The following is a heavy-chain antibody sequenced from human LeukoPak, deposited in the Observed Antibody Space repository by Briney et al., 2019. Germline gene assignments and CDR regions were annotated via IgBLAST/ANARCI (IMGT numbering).Heavy chain of an antibody. V-gene: IGHV3-21*01. Sequence: TGGSLRLSCAASGFAFSSYAMNWVRQAPGKGLEWVSSISSSSSYIYYADSVKGRFTISRDNAKNSLYLQMNSLRAEDTAVYCCARRPAAMKGEDYWGQGTLVTVSS. CDR2: ISSSSSYI. D-gene: IGHD2-2*01. CDR1: GFAFSSYA. J-gene: IGHJ4*02. CDR3: ARRPAAMKGEDY.